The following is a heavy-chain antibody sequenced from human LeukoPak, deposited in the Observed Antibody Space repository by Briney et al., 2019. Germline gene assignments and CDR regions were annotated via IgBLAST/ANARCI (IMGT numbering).Heavy chain of an antibody. J-gene: IGHJ4*02. D-gene: IGHD1-7*01. CDR1: GFTFSGFS. CDR3: ARAGSHWHYVY. Sequence: GGSLRLSCAASGFTFSGFSMSWARQSPTKGLEWVANIKQDGSERYYVDSVKGRFTISRDNAKNSLSLQMNNLRVEDTAVYYCARAGSHWHYVYWGQGTVVTVSS. V-gene: IGHV3-7*01. CDR2: IKQDGSER.